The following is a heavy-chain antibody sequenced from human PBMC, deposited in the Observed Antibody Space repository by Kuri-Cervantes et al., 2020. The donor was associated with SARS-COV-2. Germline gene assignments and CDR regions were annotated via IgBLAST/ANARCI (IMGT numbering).Heavy chain of an antibody. Sequence: GESLKISCAASGCTFSNSDMNWVRQAPGKGLEWVSGVSWNGSRTHYADSVKGRFIISRDNSRNFLYQQMNSLRPEDMAVYYCVRHKAAAGIVAPDWGQGTLVTVSS. D-gene: IGHD6-13*01. CDR2: VSWNGSRT. CDR3: VRHKAAAGIVAPD. J-gene: IGHJ4*02. V-gene: IGHV3-19*01. CDR1: GCTFSNSD.